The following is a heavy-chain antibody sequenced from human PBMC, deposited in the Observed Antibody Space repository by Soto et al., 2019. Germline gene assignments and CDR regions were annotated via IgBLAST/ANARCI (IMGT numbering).Heavy chain of an antibody. CDR2: IYYSGST. CDR3: SRVDWVSLVALPVFAF. J-gene: IGHJ3*01. CDR1: GGSISSGGYY. Sequence: TLSLTCTVSGGSISSGGYYWSWIRQHPGKGLEWIGYIYYSGSTYYNPSLKSRVTISVDTSKNQFSLKLSSVTAADTAVYYCSRVDWVSLVALPVFAFSGQRTTVT. V-gene: IGHV4-31*03. D-gene: IGHD2-15*01.